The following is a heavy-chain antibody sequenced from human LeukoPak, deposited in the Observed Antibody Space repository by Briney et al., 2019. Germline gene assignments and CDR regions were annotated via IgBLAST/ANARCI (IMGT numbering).Heavy chain of an antibody. J-gene: IGHJ6*02. V-gene: IGHV4-59*08. D-gene: IGHD5-18*01. CDR3: ARGSYGYYYYYGTDV. CDR2: IYYSGST. CDR1: GGSISSYY. Sequence: SETLSLNCTVSGGSISSYYWSWIRQPPGKGLKWSGYIYYSGSTNYNPSLKSRGTISVDTSKNQFSLKLSSVTAADTAVYYCARGSYGYYYYYGTDVWGQGTTVTVSS.